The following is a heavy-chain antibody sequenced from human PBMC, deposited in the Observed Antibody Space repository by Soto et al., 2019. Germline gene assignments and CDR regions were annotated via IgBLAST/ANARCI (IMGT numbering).Heavy chain of an antibody. CDR3: PRRSAAPLSRLYCDT. Sequence: SQALTCAVCGACMTTGGFSWTWVRQPPGGGLEWIGHVYHRASTQYNPSLKGRVSISVDTSRSLFSLRLTSLTAADTAVYFCPRRSAAPLSRLYCDTWAQRTRVTFCS. D-gene: IGHD6-13*01. J-gene: IGHJ4*02. CDR1: GACMTTGGFS. CDR2: VYHRAST. V-gene: IGHV4-30-2*01.